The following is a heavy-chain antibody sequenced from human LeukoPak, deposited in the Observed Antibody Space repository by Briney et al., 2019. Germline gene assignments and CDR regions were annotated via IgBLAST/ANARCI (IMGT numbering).Heavy chain of an antibody. D-gene: IGHD6-13*01. Sequence: GASVKVSCKASGYTFTGYYMHWVRQAPGQGLEWMGWINPNSGGTNYAQKFQGRVTMTRDTSISTAYMELSRLRSDDTAVYYCARDRDQGQQLWETPFDPWGQGTLVTVSS. CDR1: GYTFTGYY. CDR3: ARDRDQGQQLWETPFDP. V-gene: IGHV1-2*02. J-gene: IGHJ5*02. CDR2: INPNSGGT.